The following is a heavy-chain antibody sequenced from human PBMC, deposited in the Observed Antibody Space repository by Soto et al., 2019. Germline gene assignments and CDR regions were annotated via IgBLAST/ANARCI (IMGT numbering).Heavy chain of an antibody. D-gene: IGHD2-2*01. CDR1: GFTFSSYG. Sequence: GGSLRLSCAASGFTFSSYGMHWVRQAPGKGLEWVAVIWYDGSNKYYADSVKGRFTISRDNSKNTLYLQMNSLRAEDTAVYYCARVPQVYCSSTSCYGAQYYFDYWGQGTLVTDSS. CDR3: ARVPQVYCSSTSCYGAQYYFDY. V-gene: IGHV3-33*01. CDR2: IWYDGSNK. J-gene: IGHJ4*02.